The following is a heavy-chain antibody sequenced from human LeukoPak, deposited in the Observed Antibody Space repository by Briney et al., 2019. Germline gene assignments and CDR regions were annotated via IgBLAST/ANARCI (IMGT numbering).Heavy chain of an antibody. CDR1: GGTFSGYY. V-gene: IGHV4-34*01. CDR3: ARGHCSGGSCYSEGDY. D-gene: IGHD2-15*01. CDR2: INHSGSS. Sequence: SETLSLTCAVYGGTFSGYYWSWIRQPPGKGLEWIGEINHSGSSNYNPSLKSRVTISLDTSKNQFSLKLSSVTAADTAVYYCARGHCSGGSCYSEGDYWGQGTMVTVSS. J-gene: IGHJ4*02.